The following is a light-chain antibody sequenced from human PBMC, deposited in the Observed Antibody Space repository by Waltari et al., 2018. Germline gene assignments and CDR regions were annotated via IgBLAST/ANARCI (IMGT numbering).Light chain of an antibody. CDR1: QSLLENNGYNY. Sequence: DIVMTQSPLSLPVTPGEPASISCRSSQSLLENNGYNYLDWYLQKPGQSPQILIYLGSNRAAGVPDRLSGSGSGTDFTLKISRVEAEDAGVYYCMEGLQSVTFGQGTRLEIK. CDR3: MEGLQSVT. J-gene: IGKJ5*01. V-gene: IGKV2-28*01. CDR2: LGS.